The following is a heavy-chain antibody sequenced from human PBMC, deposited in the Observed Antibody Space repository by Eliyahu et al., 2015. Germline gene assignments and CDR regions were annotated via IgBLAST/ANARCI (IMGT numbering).Heavy chain of an antibody. Sequence: EVQLVESGGGLVQPGGSLRXSCSAXGFTFSGYAMHWVRQAPGKGLEYVSAISSYGGSTYYADSVKGRFTISRDNSKNTLYLQMSSLRPEDTAVYFCVKAGSTDYWYFDLWGRGTLVTVSS. D-gene: IGHD6-13*01. CDR3: VKAGSTDYWYFDL. CDR1: GFTFSGYA. V-gene: IGHV3-64D*08. J-gene: IGHJ2*01. CDR2: ISSYGGST.